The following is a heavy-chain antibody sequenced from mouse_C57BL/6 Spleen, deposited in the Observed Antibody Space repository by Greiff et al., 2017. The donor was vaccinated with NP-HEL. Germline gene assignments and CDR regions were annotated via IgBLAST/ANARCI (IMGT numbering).Heavy chain of an antibody. CDR1: GFTFSSYA. J-gene: IGHJ3*01. V-gene: IGHV5-4*01. D-gene: IGHD2-5*01. CDR3: ARDSNYQAWFAY. Sequence: EVMLVESGGGLVKPGGSLKLSCAASGFTFSSYAMSWVRQTPEKRLEWVATLSDGGSYTYYPDNVKGRFTISRDNAKNNLYLQMSHLKSEDTAMYYCARDSNYQAWFAYWGQGTLVTVSA. CDR2: LSDGGSYT.